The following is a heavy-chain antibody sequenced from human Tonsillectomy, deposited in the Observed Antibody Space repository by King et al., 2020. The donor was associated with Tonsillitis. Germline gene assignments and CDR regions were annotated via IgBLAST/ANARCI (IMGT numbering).Heavy chain of an antibody. CDR1: GFTFRTYA. D-gene: IGHD3-22*01. CDR3: ARDTVVVIGGTRYYYFGMDV. Sequence: VQLVESGGGVVQPGRSLRLSCAASGFTFRTYAMYWVRQAPGKGLEWVAVMSYDGSNKYYADSVKGRFTISRDNSKNTLYLQMNSLRVEDTAVYYCARDTVVVIGGTRYYYFGMDVWGQGTTVTVSS. CDR2: MSYDGSNK. V-gene: IGHV3-30*14. J-gene: IGHJ6*02.